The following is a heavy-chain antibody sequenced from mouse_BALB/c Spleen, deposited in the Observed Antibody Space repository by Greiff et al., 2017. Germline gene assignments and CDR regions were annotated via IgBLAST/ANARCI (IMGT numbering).Heavy chain of an antibody. CDR1: GYTFTSYW. CDR2: IDPSDSYT. D-gene: IGHD4-1*01. CDR3: ARKENWDKYFDV. V-gene: IGHV1-69*02. J-gene: IGHJ1*01. Sequence: VQLQQPGAELVKPGASVKLSCKASGYTFTSYWMHWVKQRPGQGLEWIGEIDPSDSYTNYNQKFKGKATLTVDKSSSTAYMQLSSLTSEDSAVYYCARKENWDKYFDVWGAGTTVTVSS.